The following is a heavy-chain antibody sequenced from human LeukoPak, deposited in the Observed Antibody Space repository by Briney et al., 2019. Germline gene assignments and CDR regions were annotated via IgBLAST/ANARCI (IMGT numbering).Heavy chain of an antibody. CDR2: IIPILGIA. CDR3: ARDNEYNRAVAGTDY. D-gene: IGHD6-19*01. CDR1: GGTFSSYA. Sequence: SVKVSRKASGGTFSSYAISWVRQAPGQGLEWMGRIIPILGIANYAQKFQGRVTITADKSTSTAYMELSSLRSEDTAVYYCARDNEYNRAVAGTDYWGQGTLVTVSS. V-gene: IGHV1-69*04. J-gene: IGHJ4*02.